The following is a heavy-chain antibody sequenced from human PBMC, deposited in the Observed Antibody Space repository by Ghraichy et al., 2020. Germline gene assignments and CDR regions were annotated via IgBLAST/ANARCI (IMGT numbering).Heavy chain of an antibody. CDR3: ARVDRGYYYYGMDV. J-gene: IGHJ6*02. D-gene: IGHD5/OR15-5a*01. V-gene: IGHV4-30-4*01. CDR1: GGSISSGDYY. CDR2: IYYSGST. Sequence: SETLSLTCTVSGGSISSGDYYWSWIRQPPGKGLEWIGYIYYSGSTYYNPSLKSRVTISVDTSKNQFSLKLSSVTAADTAVYYCARVDRGYYYYGMDVWGQGTTVTVSS.